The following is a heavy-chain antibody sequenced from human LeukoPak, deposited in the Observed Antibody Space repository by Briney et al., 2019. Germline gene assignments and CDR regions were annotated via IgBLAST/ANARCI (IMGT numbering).Heavy chain of an antibody. CDR1: GGSISSYY. Sequence: SETLSLTCTVSGGSISSYYWSWIREPAGKGLEWIGRIYTSESTNYNPSLKSRVTMSVDTSKNQFSLKLSSVTAADTAVYYCARYYYDSSGFYYFDYWGQGTLVTVSS. V-gene: IGHV4-4*07. CDR3: ARYYYDSSGFYYFDY. CDR2: IYTSEST. D-gene: IGHD3-22*01. J-gene: IGHJ4*02.